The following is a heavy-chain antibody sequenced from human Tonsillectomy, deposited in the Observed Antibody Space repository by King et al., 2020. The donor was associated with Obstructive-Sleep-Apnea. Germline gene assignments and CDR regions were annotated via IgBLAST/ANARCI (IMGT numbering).Heavy chain of an antibody. CDR3: ARDPGYHGSGSIGLFDY. CDR1: GYTFSNYY. J-gene: IGHJ4*02. D-gene: IGHD3-10*01. V-gene: IGHV1-46*01. Sequence: GQLVQSGAEVKKPGASVKVSCKASGYTFSNYYIHWVRQAPGQGLEWMGIINPSGGSTAYAQRFQGRVTMTRDTSTRTVYMELSSLRSEETAVYYCARDPGYHGSGSIGLFDYWGQGTLVTVSS. CDR2: INPSGGST.